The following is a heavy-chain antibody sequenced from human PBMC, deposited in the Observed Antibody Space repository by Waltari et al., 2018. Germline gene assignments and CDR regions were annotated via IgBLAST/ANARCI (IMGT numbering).Heavy chain of an antibody. V-gene: IGHV3-7*03. J-gene: IGHJ6*02. D-gene: IGHD3-10*01. CDR1: GFPFIRSW. CDR2: IRQNGSEN. Sequence: EVQLVESGGGLVQPGGSLGLSCAASGFPFIRSWLSWVRQAPGKGVAKIRQNGSENYDVDSVKARFTISIDNAKNTLYLKMTSLRAEDPAVYYCVRNPRIRGVPILYYYGMDVWGQGTTVTVSS. CDR3: VRNPRIRGVPILYYYGMDV.